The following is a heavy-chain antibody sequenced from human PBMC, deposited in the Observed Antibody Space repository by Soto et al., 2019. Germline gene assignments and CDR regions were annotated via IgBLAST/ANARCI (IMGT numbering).Heavy chain of an antibody. J-gene: IGHJ6*02. D-gene: IGHD3-22*01. CDR3: AKAPYDMDYYGMDV. CDR1: GFTFSSYG. Sequence: GGSLRLSCAASGFTFSSYGMHWVRQAPGKGLEWVAVISYDGSNKYYADSVKGRFTISRDNSKNTLYLQMNSLRAEDTAVYYCAKAPYDMDYYGMDVWGQGT. CDR2: ISYDGSNK. V-gene: IGHV3-30*18.